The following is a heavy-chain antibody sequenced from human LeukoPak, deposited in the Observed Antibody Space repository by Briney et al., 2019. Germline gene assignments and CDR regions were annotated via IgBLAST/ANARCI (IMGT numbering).Heavy chain of an antibody. V-gene: IGHV3-21*01. CDR1: GFTFSSYS. CDR3: ARHLSGVTGYTYGRGIDY. Sequence: NPGGSPRLSCAASGFTFSSYSMNWVRQAPGKGLEWVSSISSSSSYIYYADSVKGRFTISRDNAKNSLYLQMNSLRAEDTAVYYCARHLSGVTGYTYGRGIDYWGQGTLVTVSS. D-gene: IGHD5-18*01. J-gene: IGHJ4*02. CDR2: ISSSSSYI.